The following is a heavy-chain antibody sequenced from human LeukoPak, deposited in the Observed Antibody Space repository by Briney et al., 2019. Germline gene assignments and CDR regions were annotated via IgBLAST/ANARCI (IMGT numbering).Heavy chain of an antibody. CDR1: GFTFSTYA. Sequence: GGSLRLSCAASGFTFSTYAMNWVRQAPGKGLEWMSYISGSGGTIYYADSVKGRFTISRDKAKNSLYLQMNSLRVEDTAVYYCARVGGDPAYFDYWGQGTLVTVSS. D-gene: IGHD3-16*01. J-gene: IGHJ4*02. V-gene: IGHV3-48*03. CDR3: ARVGGDPAYFDY. CDR2: ISGSGGTI.